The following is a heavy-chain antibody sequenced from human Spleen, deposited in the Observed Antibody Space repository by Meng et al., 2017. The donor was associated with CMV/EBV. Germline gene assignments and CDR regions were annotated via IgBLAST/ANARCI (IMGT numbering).Heavy chain of an antibody. V-gene: IGHV3-23*01. CDR1: GFTFSSYA. CDR2: ISGSGGST. J-gene: IGHJ3*02. CDR3: ARDTNGDNLGDFDM. D-gene: IGHD2-8*01. Sequence: GGSLRLSCAASGFTFSSYAMSWVRQAPGKGLEWVSAISGSGGSTYYADSVKGRFTISRDNSKNTLYLQMNSLRAEDTAVYYCARDTNGDNLGDFDMLGQGTMVTVSS.